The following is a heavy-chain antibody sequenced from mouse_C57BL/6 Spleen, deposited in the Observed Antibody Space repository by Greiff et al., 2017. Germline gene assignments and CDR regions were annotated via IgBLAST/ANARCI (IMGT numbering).Heavy chain of an antibody. CDR2: INPSNGGT. Sequence: QVQLKQPGTELVKPGASVKLSCKASGYTFTSYWMHWVKQRPGQGLEWIGNINPSNGGTNYNEKFKSKATLTVDKSSSTAYMQLSSLTSEDSAVYYCASGDYYGSSYLYYAMDYWGQGTSVTVSS. D-gene: IGHD1-1*01. J-gene: IGHJ4*01. V-gene: IGHV1-53*01. CDR3: ASGDYYGSSYLYYAMDY. CDR1: GYTFTSYW.